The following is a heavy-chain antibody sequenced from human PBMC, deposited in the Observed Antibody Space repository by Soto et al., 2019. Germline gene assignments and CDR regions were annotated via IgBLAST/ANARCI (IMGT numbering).Heavy chain of an antibody. CDR2: IIRIHGTP. CDR1: VGTFSSYA. CDR3: GRKEGSGSACTLVREVKSYYFDY. V-gene: IGHV1-69*13. Sequence: QVQLVQSGAEVKKPGASVQVSCKASVGTFSSYAISWGRQAPGQGLEWMGGIIRIHGTPNYAQKFQGRVTITADESTSTAQMEQSSLMSEDKAAFYYGRKEGSGSACTLVREVKSYYFDYWGQGTLVTVSS. J-gene: IGHJ4*02. D-gene: IGHD3-10*01.